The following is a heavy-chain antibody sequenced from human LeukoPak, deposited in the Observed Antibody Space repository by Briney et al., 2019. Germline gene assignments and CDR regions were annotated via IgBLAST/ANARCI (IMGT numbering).Heavy chain of an antibody. V-gene: IGHV3-23*01. CDR3: AKEFGSFHLRGFIA. CDR1: GFTFRNSA. CDR2: FSGDADGT. J-gene: IGHJ5*02. Sequence: GESLRLSCAASGFTFRNSAMSWVRQAPGKGLEWVSTFSGDADGTYYADSVKGRFTISRDNSKNTLYLQLNSLRAEDTAVYYCAKEFGSFHLRGFIAWGQGTLVTVSS. D-gene: IGHD3-10*01.